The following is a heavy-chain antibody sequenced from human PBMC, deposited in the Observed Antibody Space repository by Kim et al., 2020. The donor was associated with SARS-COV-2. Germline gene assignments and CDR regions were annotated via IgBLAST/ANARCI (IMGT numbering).Heavy chain of an antibody. D-gene: IGHD2-15*01. CDR3: ARLVVVAATVDY. Sequence: NYNPSLKSRVTISVDTSKNQFSLKLSSVTAADTAVYYCARLVVVAATVDYWGQGTLVTVSS. V-gene: IGHV4-34*01. J-gene: IGHJ4*02.